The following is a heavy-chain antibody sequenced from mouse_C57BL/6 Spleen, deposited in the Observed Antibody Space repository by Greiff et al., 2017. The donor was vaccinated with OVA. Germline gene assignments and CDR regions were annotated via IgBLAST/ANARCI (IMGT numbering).Heavy chain of an antibody. CDR3: ARGGIYGSSPWYFDV. V-gene: IGHV1-4*01. CDR1: GYTFTSYT. CDR2: INPSSGYT. J-gene: IGHJ1*03. Sequence: QVQLQQSGAELARPGASVKMSCKASGYTFTSYTMHWVKQRPGQGLEWIGYINPSSGYTKYNQKFKDKATLTADKSSSTAYMQLSSLTSEDSAVYYCARGGIYGSSPWYFDVWGTGTTVTGSS. D-gene: IGHD1-1*01.